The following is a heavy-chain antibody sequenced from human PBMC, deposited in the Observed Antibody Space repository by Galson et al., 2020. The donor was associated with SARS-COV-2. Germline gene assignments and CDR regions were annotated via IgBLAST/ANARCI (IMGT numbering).Heavy chain of an antibody. J-gene: IGHJ5*02. CDR1: GGSISSSSYY. CDR2: IYYSGST. Sequence: SETLSLTCTVSGGSISSSSYYWSWIRQPPGKGLEWIGCIYYSGSTYYNPSLKSRVTISVDTSKNQLSLKLSSVTAADTAVYYCARLLYCSCGICPHNYFDPCGHGTLFTVSS. CDR3: ARLLYCSCGICPHNYFDP. D-gene: IGHD2-15*01. V-gene: IGHV4-39*01.